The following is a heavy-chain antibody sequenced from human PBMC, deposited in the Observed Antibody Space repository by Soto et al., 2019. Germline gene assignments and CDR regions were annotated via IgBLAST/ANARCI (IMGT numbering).Heavy chain of an antibody. CDR2: IYPGDSDT. V-gene: IGHV5-51*01. CDR3: ARGIGYCTNGVCYTRGRNWFDP. Sequence: GESLKISCKGSGYSFTSYWMGWVRQMPGKGLEWVGIIYPGDSDTRYSPSFQGQVTISADKSISTAYLQWSSLKASDTAMYYCARGIGYCTNGVCYTRGRNWFDPWGQGTLVTVYS. D-gene: IGHD2-8*01. CDR1: GYSFTSYW. J-gene: IGHJ5*02.